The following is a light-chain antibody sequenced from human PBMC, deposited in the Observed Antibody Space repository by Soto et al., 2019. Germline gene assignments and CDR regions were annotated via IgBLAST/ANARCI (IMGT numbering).Light chain of an antibody. V-gene: IGKV1-5*01. CDR2: AAS. J-gene: IGKJ1*01. CDR3: QQYNSYSGT. Sequence: DIQMTQSPSTLSASVGDRVTITCRASQTVNTWLAWYQQKPRKAPKVLIYAASSLQSGVPSRFSGSGSGTEFTLTISSLQPDDFATYYCQQYNSYSGTFGQGTKVDI. CDR1: QTVNTW.